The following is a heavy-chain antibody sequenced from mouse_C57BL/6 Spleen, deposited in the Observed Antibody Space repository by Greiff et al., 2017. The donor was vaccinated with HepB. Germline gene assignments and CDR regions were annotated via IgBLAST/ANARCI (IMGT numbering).Heavy chain of an antibody. CDR2: IYPGDGDT. D-gene: IGHD2-3*01. CDR1: GYAFSSSW. CDR3: ARWDGYYLVYFDY. V-gene: IGHV1-82*01. Sequence: VQLQQSGPELVKPGASVKISCKASGYAFSSSWMNWVKQRPGKGLEWIGRIYPGDGDTNYNGKFKGKATLTADKSSSTAYMQLSSLTSEDSAVYFCARWDGYYLVYFDYWGQGTTLTVSS. J-gene: IGHJ2*01.